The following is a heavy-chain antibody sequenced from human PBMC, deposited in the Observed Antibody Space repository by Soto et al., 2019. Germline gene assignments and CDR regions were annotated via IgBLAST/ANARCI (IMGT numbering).Heavy chain of an antibody. CDR2: ISGRGDST. V-gene: IGHV3-23*01. CDR1: GLAFSSYA. Sequence: EVHLLESGGGLVQPGGSLRLSCAASGLAFSSYAMSWVRQAPGKGLEWVSGISGRGDSTYYADSVKGRFTISRDNSKSTLYLQMNSLRAEDTAVYYCAKAVGVEVVSTAGIYYYYFDYWGQGTLVTVSS. J-gene: IGHJ4*02. D-gene: IGHD2-15*01. CDR3: AKAVGVEVVSTAGIYYYYFDY.